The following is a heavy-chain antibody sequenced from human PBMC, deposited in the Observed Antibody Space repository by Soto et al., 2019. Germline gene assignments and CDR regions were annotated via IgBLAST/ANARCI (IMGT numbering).Heavy chain of an antibody. D-gene: IGHD6-13*01. CDR2: IWSDGSNK. J-gene: IGHJ6*02. V-gene: IGHV3-33*01. CDR1: GFTFSSYG. Sequence: QVQLVESGGGVVQPGRSLRLSCAASGFTFSSYGMHWVRQAPGKGLEWVAVIWSDGSNKYYADSVKGRFTISRDNSKNTLYLQMNSLRAEDTAVYYCARDSAAAGTGTYYYGMDVWGQGTTVTVSS. CDR3: ARDSAAAGTGTYYYGMDV.